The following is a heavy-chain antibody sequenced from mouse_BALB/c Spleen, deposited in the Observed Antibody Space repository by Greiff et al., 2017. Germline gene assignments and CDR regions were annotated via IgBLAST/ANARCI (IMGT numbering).Heavy chain of an antibody. D-gene: IGHD1-2*01. J-gene: IGHJ3*01. CDR1: GYSFTGYT. V-gene: IGHV1-14*01. Sequence: EVQLQQSGPELVKPGASMKISCKASGYSFTGYTMNWVKQSHGKNLEWIGLINPYNDGTKYNEKFKGKATLTSDKSSSTAYMELSSLTSEDSAVYYCARATAKRTWFAYWGQGTLVTVSA. CDR3: ARATAKRTWFAY. CDR2: INPYNDGT.